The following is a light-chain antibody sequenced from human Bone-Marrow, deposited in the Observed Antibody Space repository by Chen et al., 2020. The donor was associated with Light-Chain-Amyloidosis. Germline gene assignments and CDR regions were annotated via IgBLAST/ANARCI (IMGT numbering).Light chain of an antibody. J-gene: IGLJ1*01. CDR1: SSDVGGDNH. CDR2: EVT. V-gene: IGLV2-14*01. Sequence: QSALPQPAPVSGSPGQSITISCTGTSSDVGGDNHVSWYQQHPDKDPKLMIYEVTNRPSWVPDRFSGSKSDNTASLTISGLQTEDEADYFCSSYTITNTLVFGSGTRVTVL. CDR3: SSYTITNTLV.